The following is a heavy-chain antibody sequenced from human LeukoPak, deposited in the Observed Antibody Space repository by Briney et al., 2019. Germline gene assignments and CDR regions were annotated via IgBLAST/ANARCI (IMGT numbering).Heavy chain of an antibody. CDR3: ASGSYLDY. V-gene: IGHV1-8*01. J-gene: IGHJ4*02. Sequence: AAVQLSCPCSGYTFTRYGVSGVRPATGQGLEWMGWMNPNSGNTGYAQKLQGRVTMTRNTSISTAYMELSSLRSEDTAVYYCASGSYLDYWGQRTLVTVSS. CDR2: MNPNSGNT. CDR1: GYTFTRYG.